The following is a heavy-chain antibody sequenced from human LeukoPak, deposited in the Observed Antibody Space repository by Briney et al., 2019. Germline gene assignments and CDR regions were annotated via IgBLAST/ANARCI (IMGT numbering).Heavy chain of an antibody. V-gene: IGHV4-31*03. Sequence: SQTLSLTCTVSGGSFSSGGYYWSWIRQHPGKGLEWIGYIFYSGTTYYNPSLKSRVIISVDASKNQFSLRLSSVTAADTAVYYCAREHKDYDGDGYYYAYWGQGTLVTVSS. CDR1: GGSFSSGGYY. CDR2: IFYSGTT. J-gene: IGHJ4*02. D-gene: IGHD3-22*01. CDR3: AREHKDYDGDGYYYAY.